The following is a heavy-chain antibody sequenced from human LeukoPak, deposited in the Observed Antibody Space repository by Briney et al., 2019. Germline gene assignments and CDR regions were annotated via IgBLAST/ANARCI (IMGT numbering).Heavy chain of an antibody. D-gene: IGHD1-26*01. J-gene: IGHJ3*02. CDR2: INHSGST. CDR3: ARDMGYPSGSYYPSSDDAFDI. Sequence: SETLSLTXAVYGGSFSGYYWSWIRQPPGKGLEWIGEINHSGSTNYNPSLTSRVTISVDTSKNQFSLKLSSVTAADTAVYYCARDMGYPSGSYYPSSDDAFDIWGQGTMVTVSS. CDR1: GGSFSGYY. V-gene: IGHV4-34*01.